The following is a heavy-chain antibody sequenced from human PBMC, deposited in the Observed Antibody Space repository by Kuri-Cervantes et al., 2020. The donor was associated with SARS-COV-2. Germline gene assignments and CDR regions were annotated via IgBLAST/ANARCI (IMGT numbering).Heavy chain of an antibody. V-gene: IGHV3-30*03. J-gene: IGHJ6*02. Sequence: GESLKISCAASGFTFSSYGMHWVRQAPGKGLEWVAVISYDGSNKYYADSVKGRFTISRDNSKNTLCLQMNSLRAEDTAVYYCARLGVAAAGSYYYYGMDVWGQGTTVTVSS. CDR2: ISYDGSNK. CDR1: GFTFSSYG. CDR3: ARLGVAAAGSYYYYGMDV. D-gene: IGHD6-13*01.